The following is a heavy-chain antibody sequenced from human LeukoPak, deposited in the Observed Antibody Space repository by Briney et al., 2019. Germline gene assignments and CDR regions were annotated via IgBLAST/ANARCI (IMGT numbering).Heavy chain of an antibody. D-gene: IGHD3-10*01. CDR2: ISSDGNNK. J-gene: IGHJ4*02. CDR3: AKDPGYYGSGSLDY. V-gene: IGHV3-30*18. CDR1: GFTFSSSG. Sequence: GRSLRLSCAASGFTFSSSGMHWVRQAPGKGLEWVAVISSDGNNKYYADSVKGRFTISRDNSKNTLYLQMNSLRAEDTAVYSCAKDPGYYGSGSLDYWGQGTLVTVSS.